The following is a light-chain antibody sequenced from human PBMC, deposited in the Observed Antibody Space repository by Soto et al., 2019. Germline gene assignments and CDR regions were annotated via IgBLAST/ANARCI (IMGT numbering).Light chain of an antibody. CDR1: QSVSSW. V-gene: IGKV1-5*03. J-gene: IGKJ2*01. Sequence: DIQMTQSPSTLSASLADRVTITCRASQSVSSWLAWYQQKPGKAPKLLIYKASSLESGVPSRFSGSGSGTEFTLTISSLQPDDFATYYCQQYNNYPYTFGQGTKLEIK. CDR3: QQYNNYPYT. CDR2: KAS.